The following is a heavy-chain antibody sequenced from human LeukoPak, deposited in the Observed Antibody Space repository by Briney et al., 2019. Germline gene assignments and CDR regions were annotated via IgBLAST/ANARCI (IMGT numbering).Heavy chain of an antibody. V-gene: IGHV3-21*01. Sequence: GGSLRLSCAASGFTFSSYTMNWFRQAPGNGLEWVSSISGLSSSIYYADSVKGRFTISRDNAKNSLYLQMNSLRAEDTAVYYCAREVRGWYHFDYWGQGTLVTVSS. CDR1: GFTFSSYT. CDR3: AREVRGWYHFDY. CDR2: ISGLSSSI. J-gene: IGHJ4*02. D-gene: IGHD6-19*01.